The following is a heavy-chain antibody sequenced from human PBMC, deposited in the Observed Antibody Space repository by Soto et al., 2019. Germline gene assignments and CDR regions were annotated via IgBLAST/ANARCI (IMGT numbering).Heavy chain of an antibody. J-gene: IGHJ6*03. Sequence: PGGSLRLSCAASGFTVSIYSMNWVRQAPGKGLEWVSSISSSSSYIYYADSVKGRFTISRDNAKNSLYLQMNSLRAEDTAVYYCARVKASYYYYMDVWGKGTTVTVSS. CDR2: ISSSSSYI. CDR3: ARVKASYYYYMDV. V-gene: IGHV3-21*01. CDR1: GFTVSIYS.